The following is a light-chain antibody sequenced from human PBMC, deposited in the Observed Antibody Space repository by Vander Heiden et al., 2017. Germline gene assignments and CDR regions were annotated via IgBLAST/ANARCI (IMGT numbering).Light chain of an antibody. CDR1: RSNIGTGYD. V-gene: IGLV1-40*01. Sequence: QSVLTQPPSVSGAPGQGVIISCTGSRSNIGTGYDVHWYQQRPGTAPKLLIYDNNNRPSWVPARFSGSKSGTSVSLAITGLQAEDEADYYCQAYDSRVSGWVFGGGTRLTVL. CDR3: QAYDSRVSGWV. J-gene: IGLJ3*02. CDR2: DNN.